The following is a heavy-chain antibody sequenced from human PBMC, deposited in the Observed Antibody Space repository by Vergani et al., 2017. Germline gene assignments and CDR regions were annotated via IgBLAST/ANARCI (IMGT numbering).Heavy chain of an antibody. CDR1: GYTFSNYY. CDR2: INPSGGHT. D-gene: IGHD3-10*01. Sequence: QVQVVQSGAEVKKSGASVKVSCKTSGYTFSNYYMHWVRQAPGQGLEWMGIINPSGGHTNYAQKFQGRVTMTRDTSTSTVYMELSSLRSEDTAIYYCAVTRLRGVHRSWPPYDYWGQGTLVTVSS. CDR3: AVTRLRGVHRSWPPYDY. V-gene: IGHV1-46*01. J-gene: IGHJ4*02.